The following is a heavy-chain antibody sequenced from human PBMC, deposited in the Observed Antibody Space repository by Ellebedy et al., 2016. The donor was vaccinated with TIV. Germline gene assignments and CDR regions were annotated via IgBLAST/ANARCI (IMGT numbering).Heavy chain of an antibody. V-gene: IGHV3-7*01. CDR3: ARRASYGDYAVQVNTWFDP. Sequence: GESLKISCSASGFSFRSYWMTWVRPAPGKGLEWVANISHGGSQQFYVDSVKGRLTISRDNAKNSLFLQMNSLRVEDTAVYYCARRASYGDYAVQVNTWFDPWGQGTLVTVSS. J-gene: IGHJ5*02. CDR2: ISHGGSQQ. D-gene: IGHD4-17*01. CDR1: GFSFRSYW.